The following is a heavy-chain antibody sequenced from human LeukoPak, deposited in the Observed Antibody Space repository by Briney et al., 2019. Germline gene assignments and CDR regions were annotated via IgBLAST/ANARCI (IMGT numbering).Heavy chain of an antibody. CDR3: AKDLHHGSGSYSWGVFDY. J-gene: IGHJ4*02. CDR2: VSGSGRTT. Sequence: PGGSLRLSCAVSGFTFSNYAMSWVRQAPGKGLEWVSGVSGSGRTTVYADSVKGRFTISRDNSKSMIFLEMNSLGAEDTAVYYCAKDLHHGSGSYSWGVFDYWGQGALVTVSS. V-gene: IGHV3-23*01. D-gene: IGHD3-10*01. CDR1: GFTFSNYA.